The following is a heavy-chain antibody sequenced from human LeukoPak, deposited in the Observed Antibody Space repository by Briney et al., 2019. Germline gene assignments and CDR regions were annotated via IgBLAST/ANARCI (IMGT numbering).Heavy chain of an antibody. CDR3: ARDRSVLLWCGESRVESDP. CDR1: RYTFTGYY. Sequence: GASVKVSCKASRYTFTGYYMHWVRQAPGQGLEWMGRINPNSGGTNYAQKFQDRVTMTTDTSISTAYMELSRLRSDDTAVYYCARDRSVLLWCGESRVESDPWGQGTLVTVSS. D-gene: IGHD3-10*01. CDR2: INPNSGGT. J-gene: IGHJ5*02. V-gene: IGHV1-2*06.